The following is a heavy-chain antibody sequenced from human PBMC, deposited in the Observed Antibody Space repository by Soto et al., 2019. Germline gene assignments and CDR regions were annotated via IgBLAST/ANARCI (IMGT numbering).Heavy chain of an antibody. CDR1: GYTFTSDD. J-gene: IGHJ4*02. Sequence: ASGYTFTSDDVNWVRQAPGKGLEWVANINKDGSEKSYVDSVKGRFTISRDNDEKSVFLHLSTLRADDTAVYFCARRASVIGLDYWGQGSLVTVSS. D-gene: IGHD2-21*01. V-gene: IGHV3-7*01. CDR3: ARRASVIGLDY. CDR2: INKDGSEK.